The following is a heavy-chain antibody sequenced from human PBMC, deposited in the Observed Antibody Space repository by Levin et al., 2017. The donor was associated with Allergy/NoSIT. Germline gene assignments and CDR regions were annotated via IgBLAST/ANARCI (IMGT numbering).Heavy chain of an antibody. V-gene: IGHV3-30-3*01. CDR2: ISYDGSNK. Sequence: GESLKISCAASGFTFSSYAMHWVRQAPGKGLEWVAVISYDGSNKYYADSVKGRFTISRDNSKNTLYLQMNSLRAEDTAVYYCAREGLYLGGGYFDYWGQGTLVTVSS. J-gene: IGHJ4*02. D-gene: IGHD3-16*01. CDR1: GFTFSSYA. CDR3: AREGLYLGGGYFDY.